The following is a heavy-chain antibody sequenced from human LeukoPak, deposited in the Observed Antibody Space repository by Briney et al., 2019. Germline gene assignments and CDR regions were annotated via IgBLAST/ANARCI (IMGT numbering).Heavy chain of an antibody. CDR3: ASVSRGRSDWDH. CDR1: GFTFSSYW. D-gene: IGHD2-21*02. Sequence: PGGSLILTCAASGFTFSSYWMTWVRQGPGRGLEWVANIKQDGSEKQYVNAVKGRFTISRDNAKNSLYLQMNNLRAEDTAVYYCASVSRGRSDWDHWGQGTLVTVSS. V-gene: IGHV3-7*01. CDR2: IKQDGSEK. J-gene: IGHJ4*02.